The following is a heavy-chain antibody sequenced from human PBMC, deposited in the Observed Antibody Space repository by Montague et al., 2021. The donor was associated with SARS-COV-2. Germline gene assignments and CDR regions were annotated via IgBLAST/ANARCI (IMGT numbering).Heavy chain of an antibody. V-gene: IGHV4-39*06. Sequence: SETLSLTRTVSGGSISSSNYFWSWLRQPPGKGLEWIGSIYFGGGSYSTXXLQGRVSISVSTSQNQFTLKLTSVAAAATAVYWCARDVGKGFSGYETEGGVDDWGQGTLVSVSS. CDR3: ARDVGKGFSGYETEGGVDD. CDR1: GGSISSSNYF. J-gene: IGHJ4*02. CDR2: IYFGGGS. D-gene: IGHD5-12*01.